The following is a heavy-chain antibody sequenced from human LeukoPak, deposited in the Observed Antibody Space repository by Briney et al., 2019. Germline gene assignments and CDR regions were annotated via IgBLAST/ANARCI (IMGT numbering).Heavy chain of an antibody. CDR3: ASLRNYGLPYWYFDL. Sequence: SVKVSCKASGGTFSSYAISRVRQAPGQGLEWMGGIIPIFGTANYAQKFQGRVTITADESTSTAYMELSSLRSEDTAVYYCASLRNYGLPYWYFDLWGRGTLVTVSS. V-gene: IGHV1-69*13. CDR2: IIPIFGTA. J-gene: IGHJ2*01. D-gene: IGHD3-16*01. CDR1: GGTFSSYA.